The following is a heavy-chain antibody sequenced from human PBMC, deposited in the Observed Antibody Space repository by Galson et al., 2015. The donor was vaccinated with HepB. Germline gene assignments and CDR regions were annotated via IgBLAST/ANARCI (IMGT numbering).Heavy chain of an antibody. CDR3: AREKWFGELNYYYFDY. CDR2: INAGNGNT. J-gene: IGHJ4*02. CDR1: GYTFTSYA. Sequence: SVKVSCKASGYTFTSYAMHWVRQAPGQRLEWMGWINAGNGNTKYSQKFQGRVTITRDTSASTAYMELSSLRSEDTAVYYCAREKWFGELNYYYFDYWGQGTLVTVSS. V-gene: IGHV1-3*01. D-gene: IGHD3-10*01.